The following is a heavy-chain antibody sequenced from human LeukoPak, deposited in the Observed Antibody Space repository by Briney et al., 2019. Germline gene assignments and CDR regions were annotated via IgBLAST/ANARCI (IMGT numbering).Heavy chain of an antibody. CDR1: GFTFSTYW. CDR3: ARATRIYSSGWYYSFDY. V-gene: IGHV3-74*01. J-gene: IGHJ4*02. CDR2: INVDGSGA. D-gene: IGHD6-19*01. Sequence: GGSLRLSCAASGFTFSTYWMHWVRQAPGKGLVWVSHINVDGSGATYADSVKGRFTISRDNAKNTLYLHMNSLRAEDTAVHYCARATRIYSSGWYYSFDYWGQGALVTVSS.